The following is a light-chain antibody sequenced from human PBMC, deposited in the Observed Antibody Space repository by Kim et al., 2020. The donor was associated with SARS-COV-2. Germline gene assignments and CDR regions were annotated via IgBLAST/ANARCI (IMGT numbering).Light chain of an antibody. CDR1: QDINTW. J-gene: IGKJ1*01. CDR3: QQANNFPPWT. V-gene: IGKV1-12*01. CDR2: GAS. Sequence: IQLTQSPSSVSASVGDRVTITCRASQDINTWLGWYQQKPGKAPKLLIYGASNLQSGVPSRFSGSGSGTDFTLTISRLQPDDCATYYCQQANNFPPWTFGQGTKLEI.